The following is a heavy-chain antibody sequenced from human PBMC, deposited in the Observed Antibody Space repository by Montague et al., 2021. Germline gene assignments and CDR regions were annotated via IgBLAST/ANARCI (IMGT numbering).Heavy chain of an antibody. CDR1: GFTFRSYA. Sequence: SLRLSCAASGFTFRSYAKSWVRQSAGKGLEWVSTITASGATTYYEDSVKGRFTISRDNSKNTLYLQMNSLRAEDTAIYFCANARVAVAGAEDYWGQGALVTVSS. CDR3: ANARVAVAGAEDY. V-gene: IGHV3-23*01. CDR2: ITASGATT. D-gene: IGHD6-19*01. J-gene: IGHJ4*02.